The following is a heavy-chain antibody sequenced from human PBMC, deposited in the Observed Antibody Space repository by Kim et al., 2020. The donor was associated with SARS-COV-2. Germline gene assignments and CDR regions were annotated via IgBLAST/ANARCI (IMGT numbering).Heavy chain of an antibody. Sequence: KGRFTISRDNSKNTLYLQMNSLGAEDTAVYYCAKDQMDYDILTGYYSFDYWGQGTLVTVSS. CDR3: AKDQMDYDILTGYYSFDY. V-gene: IGHV3-33*06. D-gene: IGHD3-9*01. J-gene: IGHJ4*02.